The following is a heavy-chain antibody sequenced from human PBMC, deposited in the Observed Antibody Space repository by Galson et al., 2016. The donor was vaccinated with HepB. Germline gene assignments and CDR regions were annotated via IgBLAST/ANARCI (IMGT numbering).Heavy chain of an antibody. V-gene: IGHV3-23*01. CDR3: AKCRSSDSTSCPNY. CDR2: ISGSGGST. CDR1: GFTFSSYA. J-gene: IGHJ4*02. Sequence: SLRLSCAASGFTFSSYAMGWVRQGPGKGLEWVSSISGSGGSTYYADSVKGRFTISRDNSKNTLYLQMNSLRAEDTALYFCAKCRSSDSTSCPNYWGQGTLVTVSS. D-gene: IGHD2-2*01.